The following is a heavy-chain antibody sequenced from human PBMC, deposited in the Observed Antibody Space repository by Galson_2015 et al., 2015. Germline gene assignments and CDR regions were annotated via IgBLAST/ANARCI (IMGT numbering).Heavy chain of an antibody. Sequence: SVKVSCKASGGTFSSYAISWVRQAPGQGLEWMGGIIPIFGTANYAQKFQGRVTITADESTGTAYMELSSLRSEDTAVYYCARSSHYDILTGPWGYWGQGTLVTVSS. D-gene: IGHD3-9*01. CDR1: GGTFSSYA. CDR2: IIPIFGTA. J-gene: IGHJ4*02. V-gene: IGHV1-69*13. CDR3: ARSSHYDILTGPWGY.